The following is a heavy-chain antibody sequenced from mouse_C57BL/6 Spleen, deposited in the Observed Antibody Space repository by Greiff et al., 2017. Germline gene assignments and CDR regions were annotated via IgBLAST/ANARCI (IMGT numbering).Heavy chain of an antibody. J-gene: IGHJ3*01. CDR3: ASGSSNGVDWLAY. CDR1: GYTFTSYW. CDR2: IDPNNGGT. V-gene: IGHV1-72*01. Sequence: QVQLQQPGAELVKPGASVKLSCKASGYTFTSYWMHWVKQRPGRGLEWIGRIDPNNGGTKYNQKFKGKATLTVDKSSSTAYMQLSSLTSEDSAVYYVASGSSNGVDWLAYWGQGTLVTVS. D-gene: IGHD2-5*01.